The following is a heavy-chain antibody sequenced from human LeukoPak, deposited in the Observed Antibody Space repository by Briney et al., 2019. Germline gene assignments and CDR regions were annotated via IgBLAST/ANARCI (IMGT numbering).Heavy chain of an antibody. CDR2: INPNSGGT. J-gene: IGHJ6*02. CDR1: GYTFTGYY. V-gene: IGHV1-2*06. Sequence: ASVKVSCKASGYTFTGYYMHWVRQAPGQGLEWMGRINPNSGGTKYAQKFQGRVTMTRDTSMSTAHMELRRLRSDDTAVYYCARIAVAGDYFYGMDVWGQGTTVTVSS. D-gene: IGHD6-19*01. CDR3: ARIAVAGDYFYGMDV.